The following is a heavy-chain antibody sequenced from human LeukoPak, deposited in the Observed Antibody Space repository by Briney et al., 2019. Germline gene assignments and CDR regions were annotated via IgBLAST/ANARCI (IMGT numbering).Heavy chain of an antibody. CDR3: ARASTSYDILTGYYAYYYYYMDV. CDR1: DFTFSSYW. Sequence: GGSLRLSCAISDFTFSSYWMSWVRQAPGKGLEWVANIKEDGTEKYYVDSVKGRFTISRDNAKNSLYLQMNSLRAEDTAVYYCARASTSYDILTGYYAYYYYYMDVWGKGTTVTVSS. J-gene: IGHJ6*03. D-gene: IGHD3-9*01. V-gene: IGHV3-7*01. CDR2: IKEDGTEK.